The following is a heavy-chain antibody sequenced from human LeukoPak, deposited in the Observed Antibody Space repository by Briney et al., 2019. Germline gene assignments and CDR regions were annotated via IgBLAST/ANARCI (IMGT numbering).Heavy chain of an antibody. CDR1: GFTFKSYA. D-gene: IGHD6-6*01. CDR3: ARDLAARHPFDY. J-gene: IGHJ4*02. Sequence: GGSLRLSCAASGFTFKSYAMNWVRQAPGKGLEWVSSISSSSSYIYYADSVKGRFTISRDNAKNSLYLQMNSLRAEDTAVYYCARDLAARHPFDYWGQGTLVTVSS. CDR2: ISSSSSYI. V-gene: IGHV3-21*01.